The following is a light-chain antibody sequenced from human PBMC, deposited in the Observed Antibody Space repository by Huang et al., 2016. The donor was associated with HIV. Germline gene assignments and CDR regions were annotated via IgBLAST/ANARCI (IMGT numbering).Light chain of an antibody. V-gene: IGKV4-1*01. Sequence: DIVMTQSPDSLAVSLGERATVNCNSSQTILYSSKNKNYLAWYQQKPGQPPKLLIYWASTRESGVPDRFSGSGSGTDFTLTISSLQAEDVAVYYCQQYFETPLTFGGGTKVEIK. CDR1: QTILYSSKNKNY. CDR3: QQYFETPLT. J-gene: IGKJ4*01. CDR2: WAS.